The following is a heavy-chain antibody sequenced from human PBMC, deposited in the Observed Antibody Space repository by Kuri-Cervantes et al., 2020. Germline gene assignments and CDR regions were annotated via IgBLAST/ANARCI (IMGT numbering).Heavy chain of an antibody. CDR3: ARDSYYDFWSGYYYYYIDV. V-gene: IGHV4-59*01. CDR1: GGSISTYY. D-gene: IGHD3-3*01. Sequence: SETLSLTCSVSGGSISTYYWTWIRQPLGKGLEWIGFVYSSGTTTYNPSLKSRVTISIDTSKNQFSLKLSSVTAADTAVYYCARDSYYDFWSGYYYYYIDVWGKGTTVTVSS. CDR2: VYSSGTT. J-gene: IGHJ6*03.